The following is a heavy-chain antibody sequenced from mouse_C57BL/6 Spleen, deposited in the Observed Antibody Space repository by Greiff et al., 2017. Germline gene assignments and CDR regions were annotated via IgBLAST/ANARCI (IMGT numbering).Heavy chain of an antibody. CDR1: GYAFSSYW. Sequence: QVQLKQSGAELVKPGASVKISCKASGYAFSSYWMNWVKQRPGKGLEWIGQIYPGDGDTNYNGKFKGKATLTADKSSSTAYMQLSSLTSEDSAVYFCARSGYDDYYAMDYWGQGTSVTVSS. CDR3: ARSGYDDYYAMDY. CDR2: IYPGDGDT. V-gene: IGHV1-80*01. J-gene: IGHJ4*01. D-gene: IGHD2-14*01.